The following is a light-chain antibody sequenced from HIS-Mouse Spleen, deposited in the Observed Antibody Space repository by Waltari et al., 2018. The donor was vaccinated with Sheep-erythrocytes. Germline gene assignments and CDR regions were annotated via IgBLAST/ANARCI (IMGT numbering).Light chain of an antibody. J-gene: IGLJ1*01. V-gene: IGLV2-11*01. CDR2: DVS. CDR1: SSDVGVSTY. Sequence: QSALTQPRSVSGSPGQSVPIPCPGTSSDVGVSTYVPWYQQHPGKAPKLMIYDVSKRPSGVPDRFSGSKSGNTASLTISGLQAEDEADYYCCSYAGSYNHVFATGTKVTVL. CDR3: CSYAGSYNHV.